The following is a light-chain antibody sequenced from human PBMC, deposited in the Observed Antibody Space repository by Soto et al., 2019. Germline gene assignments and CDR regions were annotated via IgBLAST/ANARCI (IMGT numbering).Light chain of an antibody. CDR2: GSS. Sequence: EVVLTQSPGTLSLSPGERATLSCRASQSVSNNYFAWYQQKPGQAPRLLIFGSSDRATGTPDRFSGSASGTDFTLTIIRLEPEDFAVYYWQQYGSSPPYTFGQGTKLEIK. V-gene: IGKV3-20*01. CDR1: QSVSNNY. CDR3: QQYGSSPPYT. J-gene: IGKJ2*01.